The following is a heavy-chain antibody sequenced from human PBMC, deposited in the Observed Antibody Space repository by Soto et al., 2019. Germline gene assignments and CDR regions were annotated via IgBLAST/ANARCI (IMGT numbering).Heavy chain of an antibody. Sequence: GGSLRLSGAACGFTFRSDWMHWVRQAPWKGLVWVSHIKSDGIGTSYADSVKGRFTISRDNAKNTLYLQMNSLRVEDTAVYFCARAAQFNDGGNSGFDYLGQVTLVT. CDR1: GFTFRSDW. J-gene: IGHJ4*02. V-gene: IGHV3-74*01. CDR3: ARAAQFNDGGNSGFDY. CDR2: IKSDGIGT. D-gene: IGHD2-21*02.